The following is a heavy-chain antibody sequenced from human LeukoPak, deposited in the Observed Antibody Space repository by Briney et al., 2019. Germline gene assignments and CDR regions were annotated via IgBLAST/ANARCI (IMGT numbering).Heavy chain of an antibody. CDR2: ISWNSGSI. J-gene: IGHJ4*02. CDR1: GFTFDDYA. V-gene: IGHV3-9*01. Sequence: GGSLRLSCAASGFTFDDYAMHWVRQAPGKGLEWVSGISWNSGSIGYADSVKGRFTISRDNAKNSLYLQMNSLRAEDTALYYCASGGIYYGAAFDFWDQGSLVTVS. CDR3: ASGGIYYGAAFDF. D-gene: IGHD1-26*01.